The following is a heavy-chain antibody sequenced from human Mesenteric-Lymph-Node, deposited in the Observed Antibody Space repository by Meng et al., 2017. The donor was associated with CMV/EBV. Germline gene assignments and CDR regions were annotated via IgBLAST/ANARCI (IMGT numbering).Heavy chain of an antibody. CDR2: ISWDGGIT. V-gene: IGHV3-43D*03. CDR1: GFTFDDYA. J-gene: IGHJ6*02. Sequence: GESLKISCAASGFTFDDYAMYWVRQAPGKGLEWVSLISWDGGITYYVDSVKGRFTISRDNSKNSLFLQMNSLRTEDTALYYCVKGIAARPFGMDVWGQGTTVTVSS. CDR3: VKGIAARPFGMDV. D-gene: IGHD6-6*01.